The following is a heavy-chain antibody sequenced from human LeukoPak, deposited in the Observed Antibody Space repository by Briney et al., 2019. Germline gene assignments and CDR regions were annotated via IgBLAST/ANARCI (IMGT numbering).Heavy chain of an antibody. Sequence: GGSLRLSCAASGFTFSGSAMHWVRQASGKGLEWVGRIRSKANSYATAYAASVKGRFTISRDDSKNTAYLQMNSLKTEDTAVYYCTRTSGYDQDFDYWGQGTLVTVSS. J-gene: IGHJ4*02. CDR3: TRTSGYDQDFDY. D-gene: IGHD5-12*01. CDR2: IRSKANSYAT. CDR1: GFTFSGSA. V-gene: IGHV3-73*01.